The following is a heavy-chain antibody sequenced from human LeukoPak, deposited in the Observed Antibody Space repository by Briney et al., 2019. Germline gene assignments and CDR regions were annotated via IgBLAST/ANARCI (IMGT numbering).Heavy chain of an antibody. D-gene: IGHD3-22*01. CDR2: IHYSGST. Sequence: SETPSLTCTVSGGSINSYYWSWIRQPPWRGLEWIGSIHYSGSTSYNPSLKSRVTISVDKSKNQFSLKLSSVTAADTAVYYCARKKEYYYDSSGYLAYWGQGTLVTVSS. CDR1: GGSINSYY. CDR3: ARKKEYYYDSSGYLAY. V-gene: IGHV4-59*12. J-gene: IGHJ4*02.